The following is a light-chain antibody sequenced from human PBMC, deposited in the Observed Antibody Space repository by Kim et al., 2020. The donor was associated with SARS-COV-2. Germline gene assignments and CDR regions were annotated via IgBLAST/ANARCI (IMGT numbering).Light chain of an antibody. CDR1: QSISSW. J-gene: IGKJ1*01. V-gene: IGKV1-5*03. Sequence: ASVGDRVTITCRASQSISSWLAWYQQKPGKAPKLLIYKASSLESGVPSRFSGSGSGTEFTLTISSLQPDDFATYYCQQYHGFPWTFGQGTKVDIK. CDR3: QQYHGFPWT. CDR2: KAS.